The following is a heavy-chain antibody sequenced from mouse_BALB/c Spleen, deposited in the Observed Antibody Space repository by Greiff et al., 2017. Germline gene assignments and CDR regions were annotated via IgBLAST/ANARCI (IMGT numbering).Heavy chain of an antibody. V-gene: IGHV7-3*02. D-gene: IGHD1-2*01. CDR3: ARDKTPATRWYFDV. CDR1: GFTFTDYY. CDR2: IRNKANGYTT. Sequence: EVKLVESGGGLVQPGGSLRLSCATSGFTFTDYYMSWVRQPPGKALEWLGFIRNKANGYTTEYSASVKGRFTISRDNSQSILYLQMNTLRAEDSATYYCARDKTPATRWYFDVWGARTTVTVSS. J-gene: IGHJ1*01.